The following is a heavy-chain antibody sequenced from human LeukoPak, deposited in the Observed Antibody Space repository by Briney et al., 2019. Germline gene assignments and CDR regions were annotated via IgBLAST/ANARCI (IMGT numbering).Heavy chain of an antibody. CDR3: AIEQRGEMATIT. J-gene: IGHJ4*02. CDR1: GGSISSGGYS. D-gene: IGHD5-24*01. Sequence: SETLSLTCTVSGGSISSGGYSWSWIRQPPGKGLEWIGYIYHSGSTYYNPSLKSRVTISVDRSKNQFSLKLSSVTAADTAVYYCAIEQRGEMATITWGQGTLVTVSS. CDR2: IYHSGST. V-gene: IGHV4-30-2*01.